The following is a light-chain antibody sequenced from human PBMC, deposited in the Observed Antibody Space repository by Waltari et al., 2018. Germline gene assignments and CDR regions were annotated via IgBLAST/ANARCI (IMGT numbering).Light chain of an antibody. V-gene: IGKV3-15*01. CDR2: GAS. CDR1: RSISIN. J-gene: IGKJ1*01. CDR3: QQFNDWPRT. Sequence: EVVMTQPPATLSVSPGGRATPPCRASRSISINLVWYQQRPGQAPRLLIYGASTRATDIPARFSGSGSGTEFTLTISSLQSEDAAVYYCQQFNDWPRTFGQGTKVEVK.